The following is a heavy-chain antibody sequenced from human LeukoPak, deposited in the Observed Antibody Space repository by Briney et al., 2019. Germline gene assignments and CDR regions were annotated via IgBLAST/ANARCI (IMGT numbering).Heavy chain of an antibody. Sequence: PGGSLRLSCAASGFTFSSYSMNWVRQAPGKGLEWVSSISSNSSYIYYADSVKGRFTISRDNAKNLLYLQMNSLRAEDTAVYYCARDRSPHRFDPWGQGTLVTVSS. J-gene: IGHJ5*02. V-gene: IGHV3-21*01. CDR2: ISSNSSYI. CDR3: ARDRSPHRFDP. CDR1: GFTFSSYS.